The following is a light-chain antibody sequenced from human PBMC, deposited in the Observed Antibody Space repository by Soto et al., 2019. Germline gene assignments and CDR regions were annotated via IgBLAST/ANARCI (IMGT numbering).Light chain of an antibody. Sequence: QSVLTQPPSASGSPGQSVTISCTGTSSDVGGYNYVSWYQQHPGKAPKLMIYEVSKRPSGVPDRFSGSKSGNTASLTVSGXXXXXXXXXYCSSYAGSNNLVFGGGTKLTVL. J-gene: IGLJ3*02. CDR3: SSYAGSNNLV. CDR1: SSDVGGYNY. V-gene: IGLV2-8*01. CDR2: EVS.